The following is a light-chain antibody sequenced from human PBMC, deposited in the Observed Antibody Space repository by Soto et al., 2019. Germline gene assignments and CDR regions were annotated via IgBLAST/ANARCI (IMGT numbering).Light chain of an antibody. CDR1: QGISSY. V-gene: IGKV1-9*01. Sequence: DIQFTQSPSFLSSSVLERFTITCRASQGISSYLAWYQQKPGKAPKLLIYAASTLQSGVPSRFSGSGSGTEFTLTISSLQPEDFATYYCQQLTSDFTFGQGTRLEI. CDR3: QQLTSDFT. J-gene: IGKJ5*01. CDR2: AAS.